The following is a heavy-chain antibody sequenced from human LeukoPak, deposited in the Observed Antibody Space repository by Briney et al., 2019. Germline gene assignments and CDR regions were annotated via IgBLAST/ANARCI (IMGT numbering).Heavy chain of an antibody. CDR3: ARWGFGELLEEYYFDY. J-gene: IGHJ4*02. CDR2: INHSGST. V-gene: IGHV4-34*01. D-gene: IGHD3-10*01. CDR1: GESFSGYH. Sequence: SETLSLTCAVYGESFSGYHWTWIRQPPWKGLESIGEINHSGSTNYNPSLKSRVTISVDKSKNQFSLKLSSVTAADTAVYYCARWGFGELLEEYYFDYWGQGTLVTVSS.